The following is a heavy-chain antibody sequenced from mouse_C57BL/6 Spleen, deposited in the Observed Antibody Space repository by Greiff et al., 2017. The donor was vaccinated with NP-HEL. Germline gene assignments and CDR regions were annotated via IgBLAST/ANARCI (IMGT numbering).Heavy chain of an antibody. D-gene: IGHD1-1*01. CDR1: GYTFTSYW. V-gene: IGHV1-72*01. CDR2: IDPNSGGT. CDR3: ARSWFNYYGSSYGDFDY. J-gene: IGHJ2*01. Sequence: QVQLQQPGAELVKPGASVKLSCKASGYTFTSYWMHWVKQRPGRGLEWIGRIDPNSGGTKYNEKFKSKATLNVDKPSSTAYMQLSSLTSEDSAVYYCARSWFNYYGSSYGDFDYWGQGTTLTVSS.